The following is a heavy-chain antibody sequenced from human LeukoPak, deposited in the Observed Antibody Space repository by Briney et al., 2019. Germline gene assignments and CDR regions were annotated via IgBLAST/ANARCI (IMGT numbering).Heavy chain of an antibody. CDR2: IYSGGST. J-gene: IGHJ4*02. V-gene: IGHV3-66*01. CDR1: GFTVSSNY. CDR3: ARGLIVATYYFDY. D-gene: IGHD5-12*01. Sequence: GGSLRLSCAASGFTVSSNYMSWVRQAPGKGLEWVSVIYSGGSTYYADSVKGRFTISRDNAKNSLYLQMNSLRAEDTAVYYCARGLIVATYYFDYWGQGTLVTVSS.